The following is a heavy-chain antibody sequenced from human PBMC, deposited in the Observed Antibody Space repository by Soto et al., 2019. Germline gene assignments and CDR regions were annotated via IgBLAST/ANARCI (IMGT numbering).Heavy chain of an antibody. CDR3: TKDGDAYDFAFDK. J-gene: IGHJ3*02. D-gene: IGHD3-3*01. CDR1: GFSFSNYG. V-gene: IGHV3-23*01. Sequence: QAGGSLRLSCATSGFSFSNYGMNWVRQAPGKGLEWVSGITKTGRSTFIADSVRGRFTISRDNLKNIMYLQMNSLRVDDTALYYCTKDGDAYDFAFDKWGQGTMVTVSS. CDR2: ITKTGRST.